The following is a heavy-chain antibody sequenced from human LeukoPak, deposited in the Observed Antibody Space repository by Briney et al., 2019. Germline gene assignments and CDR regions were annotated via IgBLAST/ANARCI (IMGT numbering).Heavy chain of an antibody. CDR1: GYTFTSYG. D-gene: IGHD2-21*02. J-gene: IGHJ4*02. Sequence: GASVKVSCKASGYTFTSYGISWMRQAPGQGLEWVGRIIPIYNPVDYTQRFQGRVTITADESTNTVYLELSSLRYDDTAVYYCAREPLGCGGDCHFDYWGQGTLVTVSS. V-gene: IGHV1-69*13. CDR2: IIPIYNPV. CDR3: AREPLGCGGDCHFDY.